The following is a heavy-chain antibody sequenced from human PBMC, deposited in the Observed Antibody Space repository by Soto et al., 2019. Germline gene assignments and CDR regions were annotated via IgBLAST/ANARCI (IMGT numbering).Heavy chain of an antibody. CDR3: VKMGGFEY. Sequence: EVQLVDSGGGLVQPGGSLRLSCVASGFTFSKYLMHWVRQAPGKGLVWLSRITSDGRSTSYADSVKGRFTISRENANNTVFLQMNSLRAEEAAVYYCVKMGGFEYWGQGAVVTVSS. CDR1: GFTFSKYL. J-gene: IGHJ4*02. CDR2: ITSDGRST. V-gene: IGHV3-74*01. D-gene: IGHD3-16*01.